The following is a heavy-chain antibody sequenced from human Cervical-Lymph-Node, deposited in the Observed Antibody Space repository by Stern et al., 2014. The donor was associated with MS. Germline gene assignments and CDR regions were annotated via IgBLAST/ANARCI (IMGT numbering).Heavy chain of an antibody. CDR3: ASSSGSFWFFEL. CDR2: INTYIGHT. CDR1: GDTFPSYG. J-gene: IGHJ2*01. Sequence: QLVQSGAEVKKPGASVKVSCRASGDTFPSYGLTWVRQAPGQGLEWMGWINTYIGHTNYAQKIQGRVTMTADTSTSTAYMELRGLRSDDTGIYYCASSSGSFWFFELWGRGTLVTVSS. V-gene: IGHV1-18*01. D-gene: IGHD1-26*01.